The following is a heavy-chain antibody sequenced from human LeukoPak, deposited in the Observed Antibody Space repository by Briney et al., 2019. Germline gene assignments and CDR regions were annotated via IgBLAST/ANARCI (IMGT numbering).Heavy chain of an antibody. D-gene: IGHD3-3*01. CDR1: GGSISSGDYY. CDR3: ALNYDSWSGYNSTYYYYYYMDV. CDR2: IYYIRRT. V-gene: IGHV4-30-4*08. J-gene: IGHJ6*03. Sequence: SETLSLTCTVPGGSISSGDYYWSWSRQPPAKGLEWIGYIYYIRRTNYTPSLNSQVSISVDTSKNQFSLKLSSVTAAATAVYYCALNYDSWSGYNSTYYYYYYMDVWGKGTTVTVSS.